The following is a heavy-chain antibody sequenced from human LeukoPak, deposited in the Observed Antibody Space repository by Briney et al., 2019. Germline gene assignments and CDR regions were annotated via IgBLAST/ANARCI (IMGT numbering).Heavy chain of an antibody. CDR1: GFAFSTYS. J-gene: IGHJ4*02. Sequence: QPGGSLRLSCAASGFAFSTYSMNWVRQAPGKGLEWLSYISSSGATIYYADSVKGRFAISRDNAKNSLYLQVDSLRDEDTAVYYCARRAMAYCFDYWGQGTLVTVSS. D-gene: IGHD5-18*01. V-gene: IGHV3-48*02. CDR3: ARRAMAYCFDY. CDR2: ISSSGATI.